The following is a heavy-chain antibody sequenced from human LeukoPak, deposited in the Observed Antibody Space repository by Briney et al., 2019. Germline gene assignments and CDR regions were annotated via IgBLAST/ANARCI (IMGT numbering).Heavy chain of an antibody. CDR3: ARLANPSGYWD. D-gene: IGHD3-22*01. Sequence: PGRSLRLSCAASGFSFSSYAVHWVRQAPGKGLEWVSVVYSGGSTFYADSVKGRFTISRDNSNNTLYLQMNNLRAEDTAVYYCARLANPSGYWDWGQGTLVTVSS. V-gene: IGHV3-53*01. CDR2: VYSGGST. CDR1: GFSFSSYA. J-gene: IGHJ4*02.